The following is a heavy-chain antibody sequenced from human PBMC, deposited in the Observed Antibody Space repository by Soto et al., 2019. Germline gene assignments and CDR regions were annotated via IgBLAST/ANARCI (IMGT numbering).Heavy chain of an antibody. CDR2: ISSDGDIT. Sequence: VGSLRLSCSASGFTFSEYSMHWVRQAPGKGLQYVSTISSDGDITYYADSVKGRFTISRDNSKNTLYLQMNSLRAEDTAVYYCARDPHHDFWSGYLDWWGQGTLVTVSS. D-gene: IGHD3-3*01. CDR3: ARDPHHDFWSGYLDW. V-gene: IGHV3-64*04. J-gene: IGHJ4*02. CDR1: GFTFSEYS.